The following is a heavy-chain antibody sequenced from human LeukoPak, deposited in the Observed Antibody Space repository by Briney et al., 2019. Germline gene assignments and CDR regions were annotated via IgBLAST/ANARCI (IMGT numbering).Heavy chain of an antibody. J-gene: IGHJ3*02. Sequence: GGSLRLSCVASGXTFSSSTMSWVRQAPEKGLEWVAVIWYDGSDKYYADSVKGRFTISRDNSKNTLYLQMISLRAEDTAVYFCARETSDGFDIWGQGTMVTVSS. D-gene: IGHD4-11*01. CDR2: IWYDGSDK. V-gene: IGHV3-33*08. CDR3: ARETSDGFDI. CDR1: GXTFSSST.